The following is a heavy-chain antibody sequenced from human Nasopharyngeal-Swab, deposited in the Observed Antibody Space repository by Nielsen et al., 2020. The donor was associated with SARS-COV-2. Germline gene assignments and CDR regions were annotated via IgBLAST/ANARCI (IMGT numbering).Heavy chain of an antibody. Sequence: ASVKVSCKVSGYTLTELSMHWVRQAPGKGLEWMGGFDPEDGETIYAQKFQGRVTMTEDTSTDTAYMELSSLRSEDTAVYYCALIVVIPAAINTRTKYCSGGSCLRAFDIWGQGTMVTVSS. CDR3: ALIVVIPAAINTRTKYCSGGSCLRAFDI. CDR2: FDPEDGET. CDR1: GYTLTELS. J-gene: IGHJ3*02. V-gene: IGHV1-24*01. D-gene: IGHD2-15*01.